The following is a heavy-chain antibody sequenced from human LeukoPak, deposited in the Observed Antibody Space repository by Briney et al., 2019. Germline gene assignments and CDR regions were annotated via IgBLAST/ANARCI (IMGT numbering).Heavy chain of an antibody. D-gene: IGHD6-19*01. CDR2: IYTSGST. Sequence: PSETLSLTCTVSGASISKYFWHWIRHPAGKGLEWIGRIYTSGSTNYNPSLKSRVTMSVDTSKNQFSLKLSSVTAADTAVYYCARHHAHSSGWYVFYLDYWGQGTLVTVSS. J-gene: IGHJ4*02. CDR3: ARHHAHSSGWYVFYLDY. V-gene: IGHV4-4*07. CDR1: GASISKYF.